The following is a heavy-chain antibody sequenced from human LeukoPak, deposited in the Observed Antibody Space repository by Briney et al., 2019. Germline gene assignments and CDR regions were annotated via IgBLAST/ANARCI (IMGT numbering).Heavy chain of an antibody. D-gene: IGHD4-23*01. CDR3: TRERDGGPEN. CDR1: GFTFSNAW. J-gene: IGHJ4*02. CDR2: IQSKTDAT. Sequence: GGSLRLSCAASGFTFSNAWKSWVRQAPGKGLEWDSRIQSKTDATVYAAPVKGRFTLSRDDSKSMLYLQMNSLKSEDTAVYYCTRERDGGPENWGQGTLVTVSS. V-gene: IGHV3-15*01.